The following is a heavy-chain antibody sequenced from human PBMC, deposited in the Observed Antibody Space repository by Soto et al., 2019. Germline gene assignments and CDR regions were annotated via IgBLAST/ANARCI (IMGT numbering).Heavy chain of an antibody. CDR3: ARELRFQVSDYANYLPSVMHI. CDR2: IYYRGST. D-gene: IGHD4-17*01. J-gene: IGHJ6*04. V-gene: IGHV4-59*01. CDR1: GGSMDDFC. Sequence: SETLSLNCSVSGGSMDDFCWSWIRQSQVKRLEWIGYIYYRGSTYYNHSLKSRVTISVDTSKSQFSMKLNSVTAADTAVYYCARELRFQVSDYANYLPSVMHIWGKRTT.